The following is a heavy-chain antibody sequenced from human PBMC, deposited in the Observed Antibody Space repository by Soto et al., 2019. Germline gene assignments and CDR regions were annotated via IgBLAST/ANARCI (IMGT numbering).Heavy chain of an antibody. Sequence: LTGGSLRLSCAASGFIFSSFAMSWVRQAPGKGLEWVSTISNNGGSTYSADSVKGRFTISRDNSKNTLYLQMNSLRAEDTAVYYCAKDPDISGWYQTDLDYWGQGTLVTVSS. CDR3: AKDPDISGWYQTDLDY. V-gene: IGHV3-23*01. CDR2: ISNNGGST. D-gene: IGHD6-19*01. CDR1: GFIFSSFA. J-gene: IGHJ4*02.